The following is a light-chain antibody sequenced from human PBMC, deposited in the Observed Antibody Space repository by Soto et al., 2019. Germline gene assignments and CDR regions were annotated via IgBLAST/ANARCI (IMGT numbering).Light chain of an antibody. J-gene: IGLJ1*01. V-gene: IGLV2-23*01. CDR3: CSFTSSNTHV. Sequence: QPGSGSGSPGRSITLSCEGASSDFGTYNVVSWYQHHPGKVPKLIIYERSKRPSGVSDRFSGSKSGNTASLTISGLQAEDEADYYCCSFTSSNTHVFGAGTKGTV. CDR2: ERS. CDR1: SSDFGTYNV.